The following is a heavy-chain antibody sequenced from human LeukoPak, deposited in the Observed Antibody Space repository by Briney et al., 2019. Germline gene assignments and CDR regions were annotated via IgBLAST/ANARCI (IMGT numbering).Heavy chain of an antibody. J-gene: IGHJ4*02. D-gene: IGHD6-6*01. CDR1: GFTFSSYW. Sequence: GGSLRLSCAASGFTFSSYWMSWVRQAAGKGLEWVANMKQDGSEKYYGDSVKDRFTISRDNAKKSLYLQINSLRAEDTAVYYCARVSSSSSLGDFDYWGQGTLVTVSS. V-gene: IGHV3-7*01. CDR2: MKQDGSEK. CDR3: ARVSSSSSLGDFDY.